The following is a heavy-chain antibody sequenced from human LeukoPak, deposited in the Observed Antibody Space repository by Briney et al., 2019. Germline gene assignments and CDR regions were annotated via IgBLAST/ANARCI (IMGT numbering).Heavy chain of an antibody. V-gene: IGHV4-39*01. D-gene: IGHD3-10*01. CDR1: GGSMSGSNFY. Sequence: SETLSLTCTVSGGSMSGSNFYWVWIRQPPGKGLEWIGSVYQSGSTYYNPSLKSRVTISGDTSKNEFSLKLSSVTAADTAVYYCARHLPNKRIIMVREVIPPLDYWGQGTLVTVSS. CDR2: VYQSGST. J-gene: IGHJ4*02. CDR3: ARHLPNKRIIMVREVIPPLDY.